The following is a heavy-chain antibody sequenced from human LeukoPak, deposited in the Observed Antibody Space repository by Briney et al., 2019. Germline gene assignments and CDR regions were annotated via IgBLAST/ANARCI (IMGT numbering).Heavy chain of an antibody. V-gene: IGHV1-18*01. Sequence: GASVKVSCKASGYTFTCYGISWVRQAPGQGLEWMGWISAYNGNTNYAQKLQGRVTMTTDTSTSTAYMELRSLRSDDTAVYYCARDSSYYYDSSGYFEYFQHWGQGTLVTVSS. CDR1: GYTFTCYG. D-gene: IGHD3-22*01. CDR3: ARDSSYYYDSSGYFEYFQH. J-gene: IGHJ1*01. CDR2: ISAYNGNT.